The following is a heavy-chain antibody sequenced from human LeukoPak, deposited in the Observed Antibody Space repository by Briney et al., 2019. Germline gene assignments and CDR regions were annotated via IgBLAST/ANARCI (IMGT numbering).Heavy chain of an antibody. CDR3: ARGSATTLYYYYYMDV. V-gene: IGHV3-30*01. CDR2: SSSDRNNE. J-gene: IGHJ6*03. Sequence: GGSLRLSCAASGFSFSNNPMHWARQAPGRGLEWVAVSSSDRNNEYYADSVKGRFTISRDDSKNTLYLQMNGLRPEDTAVYYCARGSATTLYYYYYMDVWGKGTTVTVSS. CDR1: GFSFSNNP. D-gene: IGHD1-26*01.